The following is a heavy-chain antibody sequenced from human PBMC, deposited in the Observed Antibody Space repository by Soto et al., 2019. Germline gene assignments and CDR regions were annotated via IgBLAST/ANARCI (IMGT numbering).Heavy chain of an antibody. CDR1: GGSFSGYY. D-gene: IGHD3-22*01. V-gene: IGHV4-34*01. J-gene: IGHJ4*02. Sequence: SETLSLTCAVYGGSFSGYYWSWIRQPPGKGLEWIGEINHSGSTNYNPSLKSRVTISVDTSKNQFSLKLSSVTAADTAVYYCARGPEHYDSSGYPLYALFDYWGQGTLVTVSS. CDR2: INHSGST. CDR3: ARGPEHYDSSGYPLYALFDY.